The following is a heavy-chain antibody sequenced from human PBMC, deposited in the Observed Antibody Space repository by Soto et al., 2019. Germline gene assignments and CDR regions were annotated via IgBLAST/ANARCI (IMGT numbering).Heavy chain of an antibody. Sequence: QVQLVESGGGLVKPGGSLRLSCAASGFSFSDSYMSWVRQAPGKGLEWVAYISGSSGYTGYADSVKGRFTISRDNAKNSLYPQMNSLRVEDTAVYYCARDRGGYGPPDVWGQGTTVTVSS. CDR1: GFSFSDSY. CDR2: ISGSSGYT. CDR3: ARDRGGYGPPDV. V-gene: IGHV3-11*06. J-gene: IGHJ6*02. D-gene: IGHD3-10*01.